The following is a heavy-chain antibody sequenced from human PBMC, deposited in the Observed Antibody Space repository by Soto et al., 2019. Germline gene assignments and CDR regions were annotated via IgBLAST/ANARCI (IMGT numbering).Heavy chain of an antibody. Sequence: QLQLQESGSGLVKPSQTLSLTCAVSGGSISSGGYSWSWIRQPPGKGLEWIGYIYHSGSTYYNTYLKSRVTISVDRSKNQFSLKLSSVPAADTAVYYCARAVYGDYMAYFDRWGRGTLVTVSS. D-gene: IGHD4-17*01. V-gene: IGHV4-30-2*01. CDR3: ARAVYGDYMAYFDR. CDR2: IYHSGST. J-gene: IGHJ2*01. CDR1: GGSISSGGYS.